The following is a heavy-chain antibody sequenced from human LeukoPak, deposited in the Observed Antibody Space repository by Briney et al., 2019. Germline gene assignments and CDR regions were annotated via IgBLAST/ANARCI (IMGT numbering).Heavy chain of an antibody. V-gene: IGHV4-39*07. J-gene: IGHJ4*02. D-gene: IGHD4-17*01. CDR1: GGSISSSDYY. CDR2: IYYSGST. CDR3: ARDRYGDYDY. Sequence: SETLSLTCTVSGGSISSSDYYWGWIRQPPGRGLEWIGSIYYSGSTYYNPSLKSRVTISVDTSNNQFSLKLSSVTAADTAVYYCARDRYGDYDYWGQGTLVTVSS.